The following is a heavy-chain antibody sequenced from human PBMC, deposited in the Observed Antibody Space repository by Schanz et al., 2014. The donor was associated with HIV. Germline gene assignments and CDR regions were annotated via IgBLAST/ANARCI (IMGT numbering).Heavy chain of an antibody. CDR3: ARADFGHDLGFDP. D-gene: IGHD4-17*01. V-gene: IGHV4-34*02. CDR1: GGTFNDYY. CDR2: INHSGIP. Sequence: QVRLPQWGAGLLKPSETLSLTCAVYGGTFNDYYWGWIRQAPGKGLEWIGEINHSGIPNYNPSLESRVTISVDTSKNQFSLKVNSVTAADTAVYYCARADFGHDLGFDPWGEGVLVTVTS. J-gene: IGHJ5*02.